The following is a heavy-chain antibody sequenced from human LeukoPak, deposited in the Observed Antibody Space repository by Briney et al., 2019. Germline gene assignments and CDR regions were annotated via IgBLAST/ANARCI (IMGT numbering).Heavy chain of an antibody. J-gene: IGHJ6*02. Sequence: PGGSPRLSCAASGFTFSSYGMHWDRQAPGKGLDWVEFIRYDGSNKYYADSVKGRFTISRDNSKNTLYLQMSSLRAEDTAVYYCAKDHHDYGQEMDVWGQGTTVTVSS. CDR1: GFTFSSYG. CDR3: AKDHHDYGQEMDV. D-gene: IGHD4-17*01. CDR2: IRYDGSNK. V-gene: IGHV3-30*02.